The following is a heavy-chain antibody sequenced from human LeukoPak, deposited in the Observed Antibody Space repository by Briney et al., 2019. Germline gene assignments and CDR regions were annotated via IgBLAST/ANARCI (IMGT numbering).Heavy chain of an antibody. CDR3: ARDERLLDAFDI. Sequence: GGSLRLSCAASGFTVRSNYMSWVRQAPGKGLEWVSVIYSGGSTYYADSVKGRFTISRDNSKNTLYLQMNSLRAEDTAVYYCARDERLLDAFDIWGQGTMVTVS. V-gene: IGHV3-53*01. J-gene: IGHJ3*02. CDR2: IYSGGST. D-gene: IGHD3-3*01. CDR1: GFTVRSNY.